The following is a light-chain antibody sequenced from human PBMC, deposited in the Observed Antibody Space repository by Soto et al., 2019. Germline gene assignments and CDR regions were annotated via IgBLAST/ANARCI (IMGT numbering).Light chain of an antibody. V-gene: IGLV2-8*01. CDR1: SSDIGGYNY. J-gene: IGLJ2*01. CDR3: GSYAGNNLDMV. CDR2: EIN. Sequence: QSALTQPPSASGSPGQSVTISCTGTSSDIGGYNYVSWYQQHPGKAPKLMIYEINKRPSGVPDRFSGSKSGNTASLTVSGLQAEDEADYYCGSYAGNNLDMVFGGGTKLTVL.